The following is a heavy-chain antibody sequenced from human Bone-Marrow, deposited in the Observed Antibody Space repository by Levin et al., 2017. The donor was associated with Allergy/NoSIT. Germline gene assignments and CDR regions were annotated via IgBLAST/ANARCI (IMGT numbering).Heavy chain of an antibody. CDR2: ISYDGDFT. CDR1: GFSFSSYE. V-gene: IGHV3-30*18. Sequence: GESLKISCAASGFSFSSYEMNWVRQAPGKGLEWVGLISYDGDFTFYGDSVKGRFTISRDNSNNTLFLQMDSLSAEDTAIYYCAKSPTLTGYYEWFDPWGQGTLVTVSS. D-gene: IGHD3-9*01. J-gene: IGHJ5*02. CDR3: AKSPTLTGYYEWFDP.